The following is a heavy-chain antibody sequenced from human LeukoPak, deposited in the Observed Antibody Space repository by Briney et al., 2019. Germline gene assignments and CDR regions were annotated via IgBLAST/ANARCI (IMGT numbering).Heavy chain of an antibody. Sequence: GGSLRLSCAASGFTFSSHAMSWVRQAPGKGLEWVSAISGSGGSTYYADSVKGRFTISRDNAKNSLYLQMNSLRAEDTAVYYCARSRGYSGYRDYWGQGTLVTVSS. CDR2: ISGSGGST. J-gene: IGHJ4*02. V-gene: IGHV3-23*01. CDR1: GFTFSSHA. D-gene: IGHD5-12*01. CDR3: ARSRGYSGYRDY.